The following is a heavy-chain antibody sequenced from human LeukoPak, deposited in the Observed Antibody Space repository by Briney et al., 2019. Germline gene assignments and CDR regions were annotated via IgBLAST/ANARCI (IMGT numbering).Heavy chain of an antibody. Sequence: PSETLSLTCTVSGGSISSGGYYWSWIRQHPGKGLEWIGYIYYSGSTYYNPSLKSRVTISLDTSKNQFSLKLSSVTAADTAVYYCARDYSRSIEYWGQGTLVTVSS. CDR1: GGSISSGGYY. J-gene: IGHJ4*02. V-gene: IGHV4-31*03. CDR3: ARDYSRSIEY. D-gene: IGHD6-13*01. CDR2: IYYSGST.